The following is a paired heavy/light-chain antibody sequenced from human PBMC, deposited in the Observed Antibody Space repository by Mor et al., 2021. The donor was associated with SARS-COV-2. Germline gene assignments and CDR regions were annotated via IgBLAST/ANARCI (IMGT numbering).Light chain of an antibody. CDR2: AAS. CDR1: QSISSY. V-gene: IGKV1-39*01. J-gene: IGKJ4*01. Sequence: DIQMTQSPSSLSASVGDRVTITCRASQSISSYLNWYQQKPGKAPKLLIYAASSLQSGVPSRFSGSGSGTDFTLTISSLQPEDFATYYCQQSYSTPDTFGGGTKVEIK. CDR3: QQSYSTPDT.
Heavy chain of an antibody. CDR1: GGSFSGYY. Sequence: QVQLQQWGAGLLKPSETLSLTCAVYGGSFSGYYWSWIRQPPGKGLEWIGEINHSGSTNYNPSLKSRVTISVDTSKNQFSLKLSSVTAADTAVYYCARGNGDGYRSYSGRYYFDYWGQGTLVTVSS. V-gene: IGHV4-34*01. J-gene: IGHJ4*02. D-gene: IGHD5-12*01. CDR2: INHSGST. CDR3: ARGNGDGYRSYSGRYYFDY.